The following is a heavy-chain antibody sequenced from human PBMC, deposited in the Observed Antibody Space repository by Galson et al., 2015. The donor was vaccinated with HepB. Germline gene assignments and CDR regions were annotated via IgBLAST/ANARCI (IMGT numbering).Heavy chain of an antibody. CDR3: AKHKVRGVIITCWFDP. Sequence: SLRLSCAASGFTFSSYAMSWVRQAPGKGLEWVSAISGSGGSTYYADSVKGRFTISRDNSKNTLYLQMNSLRAEDTAVYYCAKHKVRGVIITCWFDPWGQGTLVTVSS. D-gene: IGHD3-10*01. J-gene: IGHJ5*02. CDR1: GFTFSSYA. V-gene: IGHV3-23*01. CDR2: ISGSGGST.